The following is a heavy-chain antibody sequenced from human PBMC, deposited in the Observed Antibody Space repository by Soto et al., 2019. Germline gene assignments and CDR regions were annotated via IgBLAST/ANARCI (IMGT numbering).Heavy chain of an antibody. Sequence: PGGSLRLSCAASGFTFSSYAMHWVRQAPGKGLEWVAVISYDGSNKYYADSVKGRFTISRDNSKNTLYLQMNSLRAEDTAVYYCARQYTIFVLVIETPYYYYGMDVWDQGTTVTVSS. CDR3: ARQYTIFVLVIETPYYYYGMDV. CDR1: GFTFSSYA. V-gene: IGHV3-30-3*01. CDR2: ISYDGSNK. J-gene: IGHJ6*02. D-gene: IGHD3-3*01.